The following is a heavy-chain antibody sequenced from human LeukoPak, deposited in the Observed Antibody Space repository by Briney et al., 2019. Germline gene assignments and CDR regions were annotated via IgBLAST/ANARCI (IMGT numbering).Heavy chain of an antibody. D-gene: IGHD4-17*01. CDR2: IYYSGST. V-gene: IGHV4-30-4*07. J-gene: IGHJ5*02. Sequence: SETLSLTCAVSGGSISSGGYSWSWIRQPPVKGLEWIGYIYYSGSTYYNPSLKSRVTISVDTSKNQFSLKLSSVTAADTAVYYCARDQGDYGDPTGKLDPWGQGTLVTVSS. CDR1: GGSISSGGYS. CDR3: ARDQGDYGDPTGKLDP.